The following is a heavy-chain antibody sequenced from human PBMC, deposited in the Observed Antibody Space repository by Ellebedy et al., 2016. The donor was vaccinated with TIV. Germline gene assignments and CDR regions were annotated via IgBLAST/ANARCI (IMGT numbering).Heavy chain of an antibody. D-gene: IGHD1-26*01. V-gene: IGHV3-30*09. J-gene: IGHJ4*02. CDR2: ISYDGNNK. CDR3: ARVSGGSYLGVGCLDY. CDR1: GFTFSSFA. Sequence: PGGSLRLSCAASGFTFSSFAMPWVRQAPGKGLEWVAVISYDGNNKYYADSVKGRFAISRDNSKNTLYLQMSSRRAEDTAVYYCARVSGGSYLGVGCLDYWGQGTLVTVYS.